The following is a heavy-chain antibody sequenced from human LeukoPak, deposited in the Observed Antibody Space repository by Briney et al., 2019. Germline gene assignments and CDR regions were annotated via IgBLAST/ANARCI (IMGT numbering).Heavy chain of an antibody. J-gene: IGHJ5*02. CDR3: ARSIVVVPAATNWFDP. V-gene: IGHV4-34*01. Sequence: SETLSLTCAVYGRSFSGYYWGSSRQPPGRGLEWNGEINHSGSTNYIPSVKSRVTISVDTSKNQFSLKLSSVTAADTAVYYCARSIVVVPAATNWFDPWGQGTLVTVSS. CDR2: INHSGST. CDR1: GRSFSGYY. D-gene: IGHD2-2*01.